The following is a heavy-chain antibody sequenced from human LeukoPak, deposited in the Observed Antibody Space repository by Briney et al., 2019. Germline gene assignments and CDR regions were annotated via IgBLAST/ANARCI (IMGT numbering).Heavy chain of an antibody. V-gene: IGHV4-59*01. CDR3: ATLLPAREDY. CDR1: GGSISSYY. CDR2: IYYSGST. Sequence: SETLSLTCTVSGGSISSYYWSWIRQPPGKGLEWIGYIYYSGSTNYNPSLKSRVTISVDTSKNQFSLKLSSVTAADTAVYYCATLLPAREDYWGQGTLVTVSS. J-gene: IGHJ4*02. D-gene: IGHD6-6*01.